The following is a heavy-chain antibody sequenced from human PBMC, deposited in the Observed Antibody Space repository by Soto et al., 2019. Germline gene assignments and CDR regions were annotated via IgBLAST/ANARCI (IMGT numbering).Heavy chain of an antibody. J-gene: IGHJ5*02. CDR1: GGTFSSYA. CDR3: ARGGTYGDYVGYNWFDP. CDR2: IIPIFGTA. Sequence: QVQLVQSGAEVKKPGSSVKVSCKASGGTFSSYAISWVRQAPGQGLEWMGGIIPIFGTANYAQKFQGRVTITADESTSTAYMELSSVRSEDTAVYYCARGGTYGDYVGYNWFDPWGQGTLVTVSS. D-gene: IGHD4-17*01. V-gene: IGHV1-69*12.